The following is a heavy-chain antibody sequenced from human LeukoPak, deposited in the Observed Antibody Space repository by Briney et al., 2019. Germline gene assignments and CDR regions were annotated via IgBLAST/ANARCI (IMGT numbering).Heavy chain of an antibody. CDR1: GYGFTDFD. Sequence: ASVRVSCKASGYGFTDFDINWVRQASGQGLEWMGRMSPNTGKTGYAQKFRGRVTITRDTSINTVYMDLYSLTSNDTAVYYCARSFVDFWSGYYRRDWLDPWGQGTLVTVSS. CDR3: ARSFVDFWSGYYRRDWLDP. V-gene: IGHV1-8*01. CDR2: MSPNTGKT. J-gene: IGHJ5*02. D-gene: IGHD3-3*01.